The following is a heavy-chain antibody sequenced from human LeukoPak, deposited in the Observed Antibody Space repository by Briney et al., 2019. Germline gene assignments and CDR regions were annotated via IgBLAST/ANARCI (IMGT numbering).Heavy chain of an antibody. D-gene: IGHD2-2*02. CDR1: GFTFSSYS. CDR2: ISSSSSYI. CDR3: AREVRGGYCSSTSCYTS. V-gene: IGHV3-21*01. Sequence: GGSLRLSCAASGFTFSSYSMNRVRQAPGKGLEWVSSISSSSSYIYYADSVKGRFTISRDNAKNSLYLQMNSLRAEDTAVYYCAREVRGGYCSSTSCYTSWGQGTLVTVSS. J-gene: IGHJ4*02.